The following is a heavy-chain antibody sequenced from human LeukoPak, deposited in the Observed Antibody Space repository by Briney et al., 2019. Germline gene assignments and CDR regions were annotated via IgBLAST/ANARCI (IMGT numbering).Heavy chain of an antibody. V-gene: IGHV3-7*01. CDR2: IKQDGSDK. Sequence: GGSLRLSCAASGFTFSTYWMSWVRQAPGKGLEWVANIKQDGSDKYYVDSVKGRFTISRDNAKNTLYLQMNSLRADDTAVYYCSWDHTGKEDIWGQGTMVTVSS. CDR3: SWDHTGKEDI. D-gene: IGHD2-8*02. J-gene: IGHJ3*02. CDR1: GFTFSTYW.